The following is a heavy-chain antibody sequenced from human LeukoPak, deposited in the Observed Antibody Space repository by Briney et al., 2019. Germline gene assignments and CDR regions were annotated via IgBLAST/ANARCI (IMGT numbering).Heavy chain of an antibody. D-gene: IGHD3-16*02. J-gene: IGHJ4*02. CDR1: GDSVSSNSAA. V-gene: IGHV6-1*01. CDR3: ARHRPYVWGRYREIDY. CDR2: TYYRSKWYN. Sequence: SQALSLTCAISGDSVSSNSAAWNWIRQSPSRGLEWLGRTYYRSKWYNDYAVSVKSRVTINPDTSKNQFSLKLSSVTAADTAGYYCARHRPYVWGRYREIDYWGQGTLVTVSS.